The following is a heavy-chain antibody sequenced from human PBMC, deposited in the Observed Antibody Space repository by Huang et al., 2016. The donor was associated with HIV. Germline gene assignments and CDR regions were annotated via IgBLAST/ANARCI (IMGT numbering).Heavy chain of an antibody. Sequence: QVQLVESGGGVVQPGGSLRLSCTASGVTVGSFGMHWVRQAPGKGVEWVAFRRYDGNNYYYADCVRGRFTISRDNSKDTLYLQMNRLRPDDSAVYYCAKDLTYTFGRHFDYWGRGTLVTVSS. CDR2: RRYDGNNY. V-gene: IGHV3-30*02. D-gene: IGHD3-3*01. CDR1: GVTVGSFG. CDR3: AKDLTYTFGRHFDY. J-gene: IGHJ4*02.